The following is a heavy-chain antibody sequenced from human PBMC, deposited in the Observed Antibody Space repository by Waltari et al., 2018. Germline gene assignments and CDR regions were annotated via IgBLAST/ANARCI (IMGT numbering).Heavy chain of an antibody. CDR1: GGSFSGYY. V-gene: IGHV4-34*01. D-gene: IGHD2-15*01. CDR2: INHSGST. CDR3: ARVKGYCSGGSCHRPFDL. J-gene: IGHJ2*01. Sequence: QVQLQQWGAGLLKPSETLSLTCAVYGGSFSGYYWSWIRQPPGKGLEWIGEINHSGSTNYNPSLKMRVTISVDTSKNQFSLKLSSVTAADTAVYYCARVKGYCSGGSCHRPFDLWGRGTLVTVSS.